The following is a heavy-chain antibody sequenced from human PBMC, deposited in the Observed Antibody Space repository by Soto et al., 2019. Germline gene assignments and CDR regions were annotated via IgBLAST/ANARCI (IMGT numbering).Heavy chain of an antibody. CDR3: ARVDYYDSSDGMEV. D-gene: IGHD3-22*01. CDR1: GFRFSTYS. V-gene: IGHV3-21*01. J-gene: IGHJ6*02. Sequence: EVQLVESGGGLVKPGGSLRLSCAASGFRFSTYSMNWVRQAPGKGLEWVSSITSSSNYIYYADSVKGRFTISRDNVKNSLYLQMNSLRAEDTAIYYCARVDYYDSSDGMEVWGQGTTVTVSS. CDR2: ITSSSNYI.